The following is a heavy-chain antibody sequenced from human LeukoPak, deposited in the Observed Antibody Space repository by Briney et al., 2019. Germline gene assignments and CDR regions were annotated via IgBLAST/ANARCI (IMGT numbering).Heavy chain of an antibody. D-gene: IGHD1-26*01. V-gene: IGHV1-3*01. CDR2: INAANGNT. CDR3: ARAPGALHFDQ. CDR1: GYTFINYA. Sequence: ASVKVSCKASGYTFINYAMHWVRQAPGQRLEWMGWINAANGNTKSSEKFQGRPTITRDTTASTVYLDLSSLRSEDTAVYYCARAPGALHFDQWGQGTLVTVTS. J-gene: IGHJ5*02.